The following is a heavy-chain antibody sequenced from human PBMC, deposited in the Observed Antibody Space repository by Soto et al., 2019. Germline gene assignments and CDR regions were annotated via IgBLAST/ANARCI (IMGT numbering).Heavy chain of an antibody. CDR1: GFTFSSYW. CDR2: ISNDGSS. Sequence: EVQLVESGGGLVQPGGSLRLSCVASGFTFSSYWMHWVRQAPGKGLVWVSSISNDGSSIYADPVKGRFTISRDNAKNTVYLQMNSLRAEDTAVYYCARLRNKSPQHWGQGTLVIVSP. CDR3: ARLRNKSPQH. J-gene: IGHJ1*01. V-gene: IGHV3-74*01.